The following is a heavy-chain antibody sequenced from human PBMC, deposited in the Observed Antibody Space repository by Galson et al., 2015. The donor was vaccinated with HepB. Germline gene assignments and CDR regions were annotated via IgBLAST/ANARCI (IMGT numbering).Heavy chain of an antibody. CDR1: GYTFSSYG. J-gene: IGHJ6*02. Sequence: SVKVSCKASGYTFSSYGVNWVRQAPGQGLEWMGWINTNTGNPTYAQAFTGRFVFSLDTSVSTAYLQISSLKAEDTAVYYCARGGYCSSPTCSTHLQFFYYGMDVWGQGTTVTVSS. D-gene: IGHD2-2*01. CDR2: INTNTGNP. CDR3: ARGGYCSSPTCSTHLQFFYYGMDV. V-gene: IGHV7-4-1*02.